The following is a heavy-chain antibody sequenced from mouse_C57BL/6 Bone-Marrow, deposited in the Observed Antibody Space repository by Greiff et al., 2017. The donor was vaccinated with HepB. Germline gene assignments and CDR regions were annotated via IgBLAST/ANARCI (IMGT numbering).Heavy chain of an antibody. CDR1: GFTFSSYA. D-gene: IGHD2-14*01. Sequence: EVQLQESGGGLVKPGGSLKLSCAASGFTFSSYAMSWVRQTPEKRLEWVATISDGGSYTYYPDNVKGRFTISRDNAKNNLYLQMSHLKSEDTAMYYCARDEGYGGWGQGTLVTVSA. J-gene: IGHJ3*01. CDR3: ARDEGYGG. V-gene: IGHV5-4*01. CDR2: ISDGGSYT.